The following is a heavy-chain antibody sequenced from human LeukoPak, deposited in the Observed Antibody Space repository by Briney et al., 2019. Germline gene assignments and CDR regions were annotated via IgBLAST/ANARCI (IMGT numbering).Heavy chain of an antibody. V-gene: IGHV3-7*01. Sequence: GGSLRLSCSASGFTFSNHAMSWVRQAPGKGLEWVANIKQDGSEKYYVDSVKGRFTISRDNAKNSLSLQMNSLRAEDTAMYYCARMDIGLVRDWGQGTLVTVSS. CDR1: GFTFSNHA. D-gene: IGHD3-10*01. CDR2: IKQDGSEK. J-gene: IGHJ4*02. CDR3: ARMDIGLVRD.